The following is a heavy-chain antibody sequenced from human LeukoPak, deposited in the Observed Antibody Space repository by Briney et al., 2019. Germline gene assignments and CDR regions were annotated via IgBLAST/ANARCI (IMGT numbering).Heavy chain of an antibody. CDR3: ARDLVAEGDYYGSGSYCDY. Sequence: GGSLRLSCAASGFTFSSYSMNWVRQAPGKGLGWVSYISSSSSTIYYADSVKGRFTISRDNAKNSLYLQMNSLRAEDTAVYYCARDLVAEGDYYGSGSYCDYWGQGTLVTVSS. V-gene: IGHV3-48*01. J-gene: IGHJ4*02. D-gene: IGHD3-10*01. CDR2: ISSSSSTI. CDR1: GFTFSSYS.